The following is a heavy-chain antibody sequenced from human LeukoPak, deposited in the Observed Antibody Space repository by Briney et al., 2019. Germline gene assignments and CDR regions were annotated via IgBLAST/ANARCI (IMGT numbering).Heavy chain of an antibody. Sequence: ASVKVSCKASGYTFTGYYMHWVRQAPGQGLEWMGRINPNSGGTNYAQKFQGRVTMTRDTSISTAYTELSRLRSDDTAVYYCARGPRGASGQIDYWGQGTLVTVSS. CDR1: GYTFTGYY. CDR3: ARGPRGASGQIDY. V-gene: IGHV1-2*06. D-gene: IGHD6-25*01. CDR2: INPNSGGT. J-gene: IGHJ4*02.